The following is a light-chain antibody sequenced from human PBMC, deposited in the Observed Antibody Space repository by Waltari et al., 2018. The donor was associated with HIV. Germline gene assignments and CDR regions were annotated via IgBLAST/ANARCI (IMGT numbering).Light chain of an antibody. J-gene: IGLJ2*01. V-gene: IGLV3-1*01. CDR1: NLSNNY. CDR3: QAWGNNTVV. Sequence: SYDLTQAPSLSVSPGQAAKILCSGFNLSNNYVSWYQQKPGQSPLLLIFQDRKRPSGIPERFSGSSSGNTANLTISGTQSVDEADYFCQAWGNNTVVFGGGTKLTVL. CDR2: QDR.